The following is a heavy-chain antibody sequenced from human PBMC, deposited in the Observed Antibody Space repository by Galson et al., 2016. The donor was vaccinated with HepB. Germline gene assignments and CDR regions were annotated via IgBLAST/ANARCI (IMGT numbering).Heavy chain of an antibody. CDR1: GFTFSSYY. CDR3: ARLVTSNSWYGWFDP. CDR2: ISSGSSYI. Sequence: SLRLSCAASGFTFSSYYMNWVRQAPGKGLEWVSSISSGSSYIYYADSVKGRFTISRDNAKNSLYLQMNSLRAEDTAVYYCARLVTSNSWYGWFDPWGQGTLVTVSS. J-gene: IGHJ5*02. D-gene: IGHD6-13*01. V-gene: IGHV3-21*01.